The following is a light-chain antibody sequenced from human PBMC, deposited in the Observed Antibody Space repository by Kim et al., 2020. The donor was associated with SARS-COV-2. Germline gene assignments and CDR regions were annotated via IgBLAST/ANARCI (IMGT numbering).Light chain of an antibody. CDR2: GAS. CDR3: LQHNTYPST. J-gene: IGKJ5*01. CDR1: QDIRND. Sequence: ASVGDRVTITCPASQDIRNDLGWYQQNPGRAPKRLIYGASSLQRGVPSRFSCSGSGTEFTLTISSLQPEDFATYYSLQHNTYPSTFGQGTRLEIK. V-gene: IGKV1-17*01.